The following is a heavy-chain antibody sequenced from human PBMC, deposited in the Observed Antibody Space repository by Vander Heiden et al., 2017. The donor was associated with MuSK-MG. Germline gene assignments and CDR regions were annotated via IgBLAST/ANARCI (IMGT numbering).Heavy chain of an antibody. CDR3: ARTDHRYYYYGMDV. J-gene: IGHJ6*02. Sequence: QVQLQQWGAGLLKPSETLPLTCAVYGGSFSGYYWSWIRQPPGKGLEWIGEINHSGSTNYNPSLKSRVTISVDTSKNQFSLKLSSVTAADTAVYYCARTDHRYYYYGMDVWGQGTTVTVSS. CDR1: GGSFSGYY. CDR2: INHSGST. V-gene: IGHV4-34*01.